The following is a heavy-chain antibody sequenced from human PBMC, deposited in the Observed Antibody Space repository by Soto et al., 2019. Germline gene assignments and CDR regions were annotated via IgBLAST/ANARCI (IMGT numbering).Heavy chain of an antibody. D-gene: IGHD1-26*01. CDR2: IYYSGST. CDR1: GGSISSYY. CDR3: ARRYGSCFDY. J-gene: IGHJ4*02. Sequence: QVQLQESGPGLVKPSETLSLTCTVSGGSISSYYWSWIRQPPGKGLEWIGYIYYSGSTNYNPSLKSRATISVDTSKNQFSLKLSSVTAADTAGSYCARRYGSCFDYWGQGTLVTVSS. V-gene: IGHV4-59*01.